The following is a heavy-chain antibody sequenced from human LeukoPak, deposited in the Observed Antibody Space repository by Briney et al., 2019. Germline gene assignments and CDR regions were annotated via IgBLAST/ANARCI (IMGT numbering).Heavy chain of an antibody. CDR3: AKGWGWFGDVDY. CDR2: ISGSGGST. CDR1: GFTFSSYA. D-gene: IGHD3-10*01. Sequence: PGGSLRLSCAASGFTFSSYAMSWVRQAPGKGLEWVSAISGSGGSTYYADSVKGRFTISRDNAKNSLYLQMNSLRDEDTAVYYCAKGWGWFGDVDYWGQGTLVTVSS. J-gene: IGHJ4*02. V-gene: IGHV3-23*01.